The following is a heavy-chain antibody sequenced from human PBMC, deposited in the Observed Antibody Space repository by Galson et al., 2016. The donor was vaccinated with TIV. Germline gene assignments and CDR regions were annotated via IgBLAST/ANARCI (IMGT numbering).Heavy chain of an antibody. D-gene: IGHD5-24*01. V-gene: IGHV1-2*02. CDR2: INPNSGGT. J-gene: IGHJ4*02. CDR3: ARGVDGFRY. Sequence: SVKVSCKASGYTFTGYYMHWVRQAPGQGLQWMGWINPNSGGTNYAQKFQGRVTMTRDTSISTAYIELRRLTFADTAVYFCARGVDGFRYWGQGTLVTVSS. CDR1: GYTFTGYY.